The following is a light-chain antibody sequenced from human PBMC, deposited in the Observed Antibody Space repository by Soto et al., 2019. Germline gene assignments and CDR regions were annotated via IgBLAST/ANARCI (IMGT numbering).Light chain of an antibody. V-gene: IGLV2-14*03. CDR2: DVT. J-gene: IGLJ2*01. CDR3: SSYTTSSTL. CDR1: SSDIGDNNY. Sequence: QSALTQPASVSGSRGQSITISCTGTSSDIGDNNYVSWYQQHPGKAPKLMIYDVTNRPSGVSNRFSGSKSGNTASLTISGLQAEDEADYYCSSYTTSSTLFGGGTKLTVL.